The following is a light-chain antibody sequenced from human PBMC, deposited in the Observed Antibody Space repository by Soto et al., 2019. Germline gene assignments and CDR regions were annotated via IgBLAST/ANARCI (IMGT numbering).Light chain of an antibody. CDR1: QTISSW. J-gene: IGKJ1*01. CDR2: AAS. V-gene: IGKV1-5*01. Sequence: DIQMTQSPSTLSASVGDRVTITCRASQTISSWLAWYQQKPGKAPKLLIYAASSVQSGVPSRFSGSGSGTDFTLTISSLQPDDFATYYCQQYNSYSTFGQGTKV. CDR3: QQYNSYST.